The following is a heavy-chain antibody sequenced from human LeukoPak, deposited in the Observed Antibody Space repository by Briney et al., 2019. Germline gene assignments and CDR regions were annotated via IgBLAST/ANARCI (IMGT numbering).Heavy chain of an antibody. CDR3: ARLSIIPTYYFDY. V-gene: IGHV3-21*01. CDR1: GFTFSSYS. J-gene: IGHJ4*02. Sequence: GGSLRLSCAASGFTFSSYSMNWVRQAPGKGLEWVSSISSSSSYIYYADSVKGRFTISRDNAKNSLYLQMNSLRAEDTAVYYCARLSIIPTYYFDYWGQGTLVTVSS. D-gene: IGHD3-16*01. CDR2: ISSSSSYI.